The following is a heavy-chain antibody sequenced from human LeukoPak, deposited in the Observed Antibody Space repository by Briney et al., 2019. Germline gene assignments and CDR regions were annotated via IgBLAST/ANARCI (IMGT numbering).Heavy chain of an antibody. CDR3: ARDSVNYDFWSGYYLDAFDI. D-gene: IGHD3-3*01. CDR1: GFTVSSNY. J-gene: IGHJ3*02. V-gene: IGHV3-53*01. CDR2: IYSGGST. Sequence: GGSLRLSCAASGFTVSSNYMSWVRQAPGKGLEWVSVIYSGGSTYYADSVKGRFTISRDNSKSTLYIQMNSLRAEDTAVYYCARDSVNYDFWSGYYLDAFDIWGQGTMVTVSS.